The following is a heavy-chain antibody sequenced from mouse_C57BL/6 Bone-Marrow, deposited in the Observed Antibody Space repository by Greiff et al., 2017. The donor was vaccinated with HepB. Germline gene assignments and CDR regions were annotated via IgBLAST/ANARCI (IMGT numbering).Heavy chain of an antibody. CDR1: GYAFSSSW. CDR3: ASYYYGSSLYFDY. CDR2: IYPGDGDT. V-gene: IGHV1-82*01. J-gene: IGHJ2*01. D-gene: IGHD1-1*01. Sequence: QVQLQQSGPELVKPGASVKISFKASGYAFSSSWMNWVKQRPGKGLEWIGRIYPGDGDTNYNGKFKGKATLTADKSSSTAYMQLSSLTSEDSAVYFCASYYYGSSLYFDYWGQGTTLTVSS.